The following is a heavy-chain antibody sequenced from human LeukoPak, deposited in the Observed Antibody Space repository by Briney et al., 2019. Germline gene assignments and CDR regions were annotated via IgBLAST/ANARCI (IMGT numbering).Heavy chain of an antibody. CDR3: GTIFGVVISEPEFDY. D-gene: IGHD3-3*01. V-gene: IGHV3-23*01. CDR2: ISGSGGST. CDR1: GFTFSSYA. Sequence: PGGSLRLSCAASGFTFSSYAMSWVRQAPGKGLEWVSAISGSGGSTYYADSVKGRFTISRGNSKNTLYLQMNSLRAEDTAVYYCGTIFGVVISEPEFDYWDQGTLVTVSS. J-gene: IGHJ4*02.